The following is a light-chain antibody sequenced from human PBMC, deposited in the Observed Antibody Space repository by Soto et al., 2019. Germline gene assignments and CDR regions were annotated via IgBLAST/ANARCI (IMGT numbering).Light chain of an antibody. CDR2: DAS. Sequence: DIQMTQSPSTLSASVGDRVTITCRASQSISTWLAWFQQKPGKAPDLLIYDASSLESGVPSRFSGSGSGTEFTLTISSLQPDDSATYYCQHYNSYPYTFRQGTEVEIK. J-gene: IGKJ2*01. CDR3: QHYNSYPYT. CDR1: QSISTW. V-gene: IGKV1-5*01.